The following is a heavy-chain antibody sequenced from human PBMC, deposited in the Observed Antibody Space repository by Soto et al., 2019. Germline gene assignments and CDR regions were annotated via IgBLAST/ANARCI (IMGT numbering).Heavy chain of an antibody. CDR1: GFTFSHYD. CDR3: ARDWSTVSGWHWFDP. CDR2: ISNDGGSQ. V-gene: IGHV3-30*19. Sequence: QVQLVESGGSVVQPGRSLRLSWAGSGFTFSHYDTHWFRQAPGKGLEGLETISNDGGSQNYADSVKGQFTISRDNSKNTLYLQMNSLRREDTAVYYCARDWSTVSGWHWFDPWGQGTLVIVSS. J-gene: IGHJ5*02. D-gene: IGHD6-19*01.